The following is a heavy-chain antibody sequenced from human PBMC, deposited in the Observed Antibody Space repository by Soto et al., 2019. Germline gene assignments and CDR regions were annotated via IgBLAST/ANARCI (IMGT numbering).Heavy chain of an antibody. J-gene: IGHJ3*02. D-gene: IGHD3-3*01. Sequence: ASVKVSCKASGYTFTSYDINWVRQATGQGLEWMGWMNPNSGNTGYAQKFQGRVTMTRNTSISTAYMELSSLRSEDTAVYCCARGVTKITIFGVVIITAFDIWGQGTMVTVSS. CDR2: MNPNSGNT. CDR1: GYTFTSYD. CDR3: ARGVTKITIFGVVIITAFDI. V-gene: IGHV1-8*01.